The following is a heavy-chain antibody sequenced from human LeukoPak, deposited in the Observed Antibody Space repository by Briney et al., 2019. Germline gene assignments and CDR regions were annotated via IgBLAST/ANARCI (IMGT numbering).Heavy chain of an antibody. CDR2: ISSSSSYI. CDR3: ARTQKMTATFDL. D-gene: IGHD2-21*02. CDR1: GFTFSSYS. Sequence: PGGSLRLSCAASGFTFSSYSMNWVRQAPGKGLEWVSSISSSSSYIYYADSVKGRFTISRDNAKNSLYLQMNSLRAEDTAVYYCARTQKMTATFDLWGQGTLVTVSS. V-gene: IGHV3-21*01. J-gene: IGHJ4*02.